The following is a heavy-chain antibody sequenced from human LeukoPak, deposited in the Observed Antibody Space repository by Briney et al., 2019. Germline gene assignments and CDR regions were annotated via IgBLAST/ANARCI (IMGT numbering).Heavy chain of an antibody. Sequence: PGGSLRLSCAASGFTFSSYSMNWVRQAPGKGLEWVSYISSSSSTIYYADSVKGRFTISRDNAKNSLYLQMNSLGAEDTAVYYCARRQSDIYCSGGSCYSGSVYWGQGTLVTVSS. CDR3: ARRQSDIYCSGGSCYSGSVY. CDR2: ISSSSSTI. V-gene: IGHV3-48*04. CDR1: GFTFSSYS. D-gene: IGHD2-15*01. J-gene: IGHJ4*02.